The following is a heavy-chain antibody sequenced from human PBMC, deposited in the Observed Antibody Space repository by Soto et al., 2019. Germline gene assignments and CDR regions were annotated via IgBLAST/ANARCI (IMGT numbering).Heavy chain of an antibody. V-gene: IGHV4-34*01. CDR3: ARLSSPPIAPHYDY. Sequence: SETLSLTCAVYGGSFSGYYWSWIRQPPGKGLEWIGEINHSGSTNYNPSLKSRVTISVDTSKNQFSLKLSSVTAADTAVYYCARLSSPPIAPHYDYWGQGTLVTVSS. CDR2: INHSGST. J-gene: IGHJ4*02. CDR1: GGSFSGYY.